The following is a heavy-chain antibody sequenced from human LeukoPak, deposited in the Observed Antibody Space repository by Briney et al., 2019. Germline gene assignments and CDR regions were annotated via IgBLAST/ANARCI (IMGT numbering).Heavy chain of an antibody. V-gene: IGHV3-30-3*01. J-gene: IGHJ3*02. CDR1: GFTFSSYA. CDR2: ISYDGSNK. D-gene: IGHD6-19*01. CDR3: ARGSAVGAFDI. Sequence: GGSLRLSSAASGFTFSSYAMHWVRQAPGKGLERVAVISYDGSNKYYADSVKGRFTISRDNSKNTLYLQMNSLRAEDTAVYYCARGSAVGAFDIWGQGTMVTVSS.